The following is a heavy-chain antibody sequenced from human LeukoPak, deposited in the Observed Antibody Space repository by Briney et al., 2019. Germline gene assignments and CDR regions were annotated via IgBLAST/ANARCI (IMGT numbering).Heavy chain of an antibody. D-gene: IGHD6-13*01. CDR3: ARIRASAGSSPFDY. J-gene: IGHJ4*02. Sequence: PSETLSLTCTVSGGSISTYYWSWLRQPPGKGLEWIGYIYYTGSTNYNPSLKSRDTISVDTSKNQFSLKLSSVTAADTAVYYCARIRASAGSSPFDYWGQGTLVTVSS. CDR1: GGSISTYY. CDR2: IYYTGST. V-gene: IGHV4-59*08.